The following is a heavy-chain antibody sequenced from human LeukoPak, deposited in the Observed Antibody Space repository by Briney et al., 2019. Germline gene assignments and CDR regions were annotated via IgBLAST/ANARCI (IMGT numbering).Heavy chain of an antibody. D-gene: IGHD6-19*01. V-gene: IGHV5-51*01. CDR3: ARQRPSSDAVTGTSFSDY. J-gene: IGHJ4*02. CDR1: GYSFSSYW. CDR2: IFPGDSDT. Sequence: GESLKISCKASGYSFSSYWIGWVRQMPGKGLEWMGIIFPGDSDTRYSPSFEGQVTISADRSISTAYLQWSSLKASDTAMYYCARQRPSSDAVTGTSFSDYWGQGTLVTVSS.